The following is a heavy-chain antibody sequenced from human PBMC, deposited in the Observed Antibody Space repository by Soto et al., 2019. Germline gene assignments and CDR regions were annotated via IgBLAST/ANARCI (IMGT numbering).Heavy chain of an antibody. J-gene: IGHJ4*02. D-gene: IGHD2-21*01. CDR3: AKDLRWGYY. V-gene: IGHV4-4*02. CDR1: GGSISSSNW. CDR2: LYHSGST. Sequence: QVQLQESGPGLVKPSGTLSLSCAVSGGSISSSNWWSWVRQVPGKGLEWIGELYHSGSTIYNPSRKSRVTTSVDQSKNQLSLRLTPVTAADTAVYYCAKDLRWGYYWGQGTLVTVSS.